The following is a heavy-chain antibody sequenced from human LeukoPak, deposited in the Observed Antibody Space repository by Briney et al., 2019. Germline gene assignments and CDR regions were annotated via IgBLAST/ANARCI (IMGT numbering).Heavy chain of an antibody. CDR1: GGSSSSFY. D-gene: IGHD3-22*01. J-gene: IGHJ4*02. Sequence: SETLSFTCTGSGGSSSSFYWGWIRQPPGKGLMWIGYIYYSGSTNYNPSLKSRVTISVDTSKNQFSLKLSSVTAADTAVYYCARGLGGNYYDSSGFDYWGQGTLVTVSS. CDR2: IYYSGST. CDR3: ARGLGGNYYDSSGFDY. V-gene: IGHV4-59*01.